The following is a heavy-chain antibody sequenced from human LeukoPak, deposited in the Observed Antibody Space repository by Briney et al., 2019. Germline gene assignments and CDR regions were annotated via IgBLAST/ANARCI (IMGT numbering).Heavy chain of an antibody. D-gene: IGHD5-12*01. CDR2: ISSSSSYI. J-gene: IGHJ3*02. CDR1: GFTFSSYS. V-gene: IGHV3-21*01. Sequence: PGGSLRLSCAASGFTFSSYSMNWVRQAPGKGLEWVSSISSSSSYIYYADSVKGRFTISRDNAKNSLYLQMNSLRAEDTAVYYCARDSVYSGYDPFDAFDIWGQGTMVTVSS. CDR3: ARDSVYSGYDPFDAFDI.